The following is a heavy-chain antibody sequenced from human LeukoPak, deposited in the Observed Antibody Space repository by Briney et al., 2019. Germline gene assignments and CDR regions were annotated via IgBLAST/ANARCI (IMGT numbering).Heavy chain of an antibody. Sequence: SETLSLTCTVSGGSISSYYWSWIRQPPGKGLKWIGYIYTSGSTNYNPSLKSRVTISVDTSKNQFSLKLSSVTAADTAVYYCARIVVPAALSGWFDPWGQGTLVTVSS. J-gene: IGHJ5*02. CDR1: GGSISSYY. D-gene: IGHD2-2*01. CDR2: IYTSGST. CDR3: ARIVVPAALSGWFDP. V-gene: IGHV4-4*09.